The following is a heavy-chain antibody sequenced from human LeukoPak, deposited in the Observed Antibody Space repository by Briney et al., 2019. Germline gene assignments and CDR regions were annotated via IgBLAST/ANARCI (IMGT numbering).Heavy chain of an antibody. D-gene: IGHD6-13*01. V-gene: IGHV4-34*01. J-gene: IGHJ1*01. CDR2: INHSGST. Sequence: INHSGSTNYNPSLKSRVIISVDTSKNQFSLKLSSVTAADTAVYYCARKAARGIAAAGYFQHWGQGTLVTVSS. CDR3: ARKAARGIAAAGYFQH.